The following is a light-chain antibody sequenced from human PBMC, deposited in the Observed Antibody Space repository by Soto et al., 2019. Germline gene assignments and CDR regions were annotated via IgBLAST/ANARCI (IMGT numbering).Light chain of an antibody. CDR2: DAS. Sequence: DIQMTQSPSTLSASVGDGVTITCRASQNISVWLAWYQQRPGKAPKFLIYDASSLETGVPSRFSGSGSGTEFTLTIRSLQPDDFATYYCHHYNTYSTFGQGTKVDSK. V-gene: IGKV1-5*01. CDR1: QNISVW. J-gene: IGKJ1*01. CDR3: HHYNTYST.